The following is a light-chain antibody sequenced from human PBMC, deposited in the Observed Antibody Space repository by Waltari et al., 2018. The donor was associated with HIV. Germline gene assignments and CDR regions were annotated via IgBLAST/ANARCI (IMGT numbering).Light chain of an antibody. CDR1: SSNIGSNY. J-gene: IGLJ2*01. CDR3: ATWDDSLSGVV. V-gene: IGLV1-47*01. CDR2: RDN. Sequence: QSVVTQPPSASGTPGQRVTISCSGSSSNIGSNYVFWYQQLQGTAPRFLIYRDNQRPSGVPDRFSGSKSGTSASLAISGLRSEDEGDYFCATWDDSLSGVVFGGGTKLNVL.